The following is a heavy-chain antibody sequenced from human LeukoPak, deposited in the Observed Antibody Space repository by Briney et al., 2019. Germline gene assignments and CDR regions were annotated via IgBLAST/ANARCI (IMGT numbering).Heavy chain of an antibody. Sequence: TLSLTCTVSGGSISSGGYYWSWIRQHPGTGLEWIGYIYYSGSTNYNPSLKSRVTISVDTSKNQFSLKLSSVTAADTAVYYCARGIWAYYFDYWGQGTLVTVSS. J-gene: IGHJ4*02. V-gene: IGHV4-61*08. CDR2: IYYSGST. CDR1: GGSISSGGYY. D-gene: IGHD7-27*01. CDR3: ARGIWAYYFDY.